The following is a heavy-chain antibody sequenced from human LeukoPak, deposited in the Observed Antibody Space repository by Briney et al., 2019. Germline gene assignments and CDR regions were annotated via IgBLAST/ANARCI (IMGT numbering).Heavy chain of an antibody. Sequence: PSETLSLTCTVSGGSISSFYWSWIRQPPGKGLEWIGYIYYSGSTNYNPSLKSRVTISVDTSKNQFSLNLSSVTAADTAVYYCARDRSSGWYRDFDYWGQGTLVTVSS. CDR1: GGSISSFY. CDR3: ARDRSSGWYRDFDY. CDR2: IYYSGST. J-gene: IGHJ4*02. V-gene: IGHV4-59*01. D-gene: IGHD6-19*01.